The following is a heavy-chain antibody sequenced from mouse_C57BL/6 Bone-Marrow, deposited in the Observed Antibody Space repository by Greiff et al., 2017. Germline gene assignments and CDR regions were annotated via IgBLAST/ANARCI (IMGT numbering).Heavy chain of an antibody. CDR3: TSSVNGMDC. CDR2: IDPENGDT. J-gene: IGHJ4*01. V-gene: IGHV14-4*01. Sequence: VQLKESGAELVRPGASVKLSCTASGFNIKDDYMHWVKQRPEQGLEWIGWIDPENGDTEYASKFQGKATITVDTSSNTAYLQLSSLTSEDTDVYYCTSSVNGMDCWGQGASVAVSS. CDR1: GFNIKDDY.